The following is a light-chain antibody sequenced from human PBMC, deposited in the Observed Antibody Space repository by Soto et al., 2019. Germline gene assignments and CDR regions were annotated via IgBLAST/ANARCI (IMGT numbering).Light chain of an antibody. CDR1: SSDVGGYNY. CDR3: TSYAGSETVV. J-gene: IGLJ3*02. CDR2: EVS. Sequence: QSALTQPPSASGSPGQSVTISCTGTSSDVGGYNYVSWYQQHPGKAPKLMVYEVSKRPSGVPDRFSGSKSGNTASLTVSGLQAEDEADYYCTSYAGSETVVIGGGTKVTVL. V-gene: IGLV2-8*01.